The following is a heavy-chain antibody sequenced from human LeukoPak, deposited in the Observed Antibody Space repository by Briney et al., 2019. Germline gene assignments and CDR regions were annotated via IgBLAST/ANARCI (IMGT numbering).Heavy chain of an antibody. Sequence: ASVKVSCKASGGTFDSYAFSWVRQAPGQGLEWMGWISAYNGNTNYAQKLQGRVTMTTDTSTSTAYMELRSLRSDDTAVYYCARGTTEGDYYYYGMDVWGQGTTVTVSS. CDR1: GGTFDSYA. V-gene: IGHV1-18*01. D-gene: IGHD1-26*01. CDR3: ARGTTEGDYYYYGMDV. CDR2: ISAYNGNT. J-gene: IGHJ6*02.